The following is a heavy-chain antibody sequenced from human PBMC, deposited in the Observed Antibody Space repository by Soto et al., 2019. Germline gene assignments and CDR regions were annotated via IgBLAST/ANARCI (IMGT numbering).Heavy chain of an antibody. D-gene: IGHD3-10*01. Sequence: QVQLVESGGGVVQPGRSLRLSFAASGFTFRSYGMHWVRQAPGKGLEWVAVIWYDGSKKYYADSVKGRFTIPKDNYKHTMNLHVNKQTAEEVAVYYCASDHQPRLWFGELLDYWGQGTLVTVSS. CDR2: IWYDGSKK. J-gene: IGHJ4*02. CDR1: GFTFRSYG. CDR3: ASDHQPRLWFGELLDY. V-gene: IGHV3-33*01.